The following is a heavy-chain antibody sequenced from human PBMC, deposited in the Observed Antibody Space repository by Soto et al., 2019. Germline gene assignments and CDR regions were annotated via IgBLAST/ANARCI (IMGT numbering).Heavy chain of an antibody. D-gene: IGHD1-20*01. Sequence: QVQLVESGGGVVQPGRSLRLSCAASGFTFSSYGMHWVRQAPGKGLEWVAVISDDGSNKYYADSVKGRFTISRDNSKNSLYLQMNSLRAEDTAVYYCSKESITGTFRHWGQGTLVTVSS. J-gene: IGHJ1*01. CDR1: GFTFSSYG. CDR2: ISDDGSNK. CDR3: SKESITGTFRH. V-gene: IGHV3-30*18.